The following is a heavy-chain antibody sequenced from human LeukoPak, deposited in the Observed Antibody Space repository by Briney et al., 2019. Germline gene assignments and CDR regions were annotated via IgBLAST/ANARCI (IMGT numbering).Heavy chain of an antibody. V-gene: IGHV3-7*03. CDR3: ARKAYAMDV. CDR1: GFTFSNYL. Sequence: GGSLRLSCAASGFTFSNYLMSWVREAPGKGLGWVANMKQDGSEKYYVDSVKVRFTISRNNAKNSLYLQMNSLRVEDTAVYYCARKAYAMDVWGKGTTVAVSS. CDR2: MKQDGSEK. J-gene: IGHJ6*04.